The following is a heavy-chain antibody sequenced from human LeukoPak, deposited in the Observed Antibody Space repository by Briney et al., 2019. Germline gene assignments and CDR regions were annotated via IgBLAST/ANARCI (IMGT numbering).Heavy chain of an antibody. CDR1: GGSFSGYY. CDR2: INHSGST. CDR3: ARGEIFYDFWTGYSASFDY. J-gene: IGHJ4*02. V-gene: IGHV4-34*01. Sequence: PSETLSLTCAVYGGSFSGYYWSWIRQPPGKGLEWIGEINHSGSTNYNPSLKSRVTISVDTSKNQFSLKLSSVTAADTAVYYCARGEIFYDFWTGYSASFDYWGQGTLVTVSS. D-gene: IGHD3-3*01.